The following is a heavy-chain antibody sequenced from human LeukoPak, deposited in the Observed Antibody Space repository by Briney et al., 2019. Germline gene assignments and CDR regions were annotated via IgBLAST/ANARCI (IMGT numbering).Heavy chain of an antibody. CDR2: INHSGST. D-gene: IGHD3-9*01. Sequence: SETLSLTCTVSGGSISSYYWSWIRQPPGKGLEWIGEINHSGSTNYNPSLKSRVTISVDTSKNQFSLKLSSVTAADTAVYYCARDKILTGYYFFDYWGQGTLVTVSS. CDR3: ARDKILTGYYFFDY. V-gene: IGHV4-34*01. J-gene: IGHJ4*02. CDR1: GGSISSYY.